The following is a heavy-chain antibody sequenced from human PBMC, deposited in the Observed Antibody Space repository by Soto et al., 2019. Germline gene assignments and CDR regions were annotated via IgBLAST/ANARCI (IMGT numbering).Heavy chain of an antibody. J-gene: IGHJ3*02. Sequence: GGSLRLSCAASGFTFSSYDMHWVRQATGKGLEWVSAIGTAGDTYYPGSVKGRFTISRENAKNSLYLQMNSLRAGDTAVYYCARAEREYCSGGSCHADAFGIWGQGTMVTVSS. CDR3: ARAEREYCSGGSCHADAFGI. D-gene: IGHD2-15*01. CDR2: IGTAGDT. V-gene: IGHV3-13*01. CDR1: GFTFSSYD.